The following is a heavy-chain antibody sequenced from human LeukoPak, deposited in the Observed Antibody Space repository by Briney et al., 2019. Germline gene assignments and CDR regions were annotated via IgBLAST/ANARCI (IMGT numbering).Heavy chain of an antibody. CDR2: MNPNSGNT. D-gene: IGHD2-2*01. Sequence: EASVKVSCKASGYTFTSYDINWVRQATGQGLEWMGWMNPNSGNTGYAQKFQGRVTMTRNTSISTAYMELGSLRSEDTAVYYCATVPAAIYYYYYGMDVWGQGTTVTVSS. J-gene: IGHJ6*02. V-gene: IGHV1-8*01. CDR3: ATVPAAIYYYYYGMDV. CDR1: GYTFTSYD.